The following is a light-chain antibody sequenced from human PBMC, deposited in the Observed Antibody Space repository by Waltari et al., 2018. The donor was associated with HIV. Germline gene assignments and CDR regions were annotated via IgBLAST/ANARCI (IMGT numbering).Light chain of an antibody. V-gene: IGLV3-1*01. CDR2: QET. CDR1: DLGDRY. Sequence: SYELTQPPSVSVSPGQTASITCSGDDLGDRYACWYQQKPGQSPLLVIYQETKRPSGIPERFSGSNSGNTATLTISGTQAMDEADYYCQARDSSTVVFGGGTKLTVL. CDR3: QARDSSTVV. J-gene: IGLJ2*01.